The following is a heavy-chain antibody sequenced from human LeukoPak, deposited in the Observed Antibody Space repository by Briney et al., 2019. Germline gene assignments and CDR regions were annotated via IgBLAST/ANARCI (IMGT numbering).Heavy chain of an antibody. J-gene: IGHJ4*02. V-gene: IGHV3-7*04. CDR3: ARGRRLGLNTYYFDY. Sequence: GGSLRLSCAASIFTFSNYWMSRVRQAPGKGLEWVANIKEDGSEKYYVDSVKGRFTISRDNAKKSLHLQMNSLRAEDTAVYYCARGRRLGLNTYYFDYWGQGSLVTVSS. CDR1: IFTFSNYW. CDR2: IKEDGSEK. D-gene: IGHD6-19*01.